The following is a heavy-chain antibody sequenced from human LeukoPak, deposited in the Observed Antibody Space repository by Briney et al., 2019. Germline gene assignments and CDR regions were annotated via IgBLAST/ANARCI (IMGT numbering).Heavy chain of an antibody. V-gene: IGHV3-11*04. D-gene: IGHD3-22*01. J-gene: IGHJ4*02. CDR3: ARDNYGSSGYPY. CDR1: GFNFSDYH. Sequence: GSLRLSCAASGFNFSDYHMTWIRQAPGKGLEWVSYISGSGHKTYYADSVKGRFTISRDNAKNSLYLQMNSLRAEDRAVYYCARDNYGSSGYPYWGQGTLVTVSS. CDR2: ISGSGHKT.